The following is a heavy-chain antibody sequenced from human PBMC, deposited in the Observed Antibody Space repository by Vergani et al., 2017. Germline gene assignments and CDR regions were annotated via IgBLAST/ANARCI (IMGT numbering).Heavy chain of an antibody. CDR3: AKEWDRGGYYSFDY. Sequence: EVKLLESGGGLVQPGGSLRLSCAASGFTFSSYAMSWVRQAPGKGLDWVSGIDDSGGSTYYADSVKGRFTISRDNSKNMMYLQMSSLRVADTAIYYCAKEWDRGGYYSFDYWGQGTQVTVSS. CDR1: GFTFSSYA. CDR2: IDDSGGST. D-gene: IGHD3-22*01. V-gene: IGHV3-23*01. J-gene: IGHJ4*02.